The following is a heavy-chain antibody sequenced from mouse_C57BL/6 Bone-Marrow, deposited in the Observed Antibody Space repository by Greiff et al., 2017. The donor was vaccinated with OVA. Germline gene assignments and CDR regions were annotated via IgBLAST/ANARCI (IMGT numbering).Heavy chain of an antibody. CDR1: GFSFNNDY. V-gene: IGHV2-9-1*01. CDR3: AINNDVPLFDY. D-gene: IGHD2-12*01. CDR2: IWTGGGT. J-gene: IGHJ2*01. Sequence: VLLVESGPGLVAPSPSLSIPCPVSGFSFNNDYLHWVRQPPGKGLEWLGVIWTGGGTNYNSALKSRLSISKDNSKSQVFLKMNSLQTDDTARYYCAINNDVPLFDYWGQGTTLTVSS.